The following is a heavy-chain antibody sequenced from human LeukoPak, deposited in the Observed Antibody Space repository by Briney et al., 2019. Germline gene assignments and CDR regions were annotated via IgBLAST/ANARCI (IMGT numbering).Heavy chain of an antibody. CDR2: IIGVAGGT. J-gene: IGHJ4*02. CDR1: GFTVTYNY. D-gene: IGHD2-2*01. CDR3: AHGSMYQLDY. Sequence: GGSLRLSCAASGFTVTYNYMSWVRQAPGKGLEWVSGIIGVAGGTYYADSVKGRFTISRDNAKNTLYLQMNSLRAEDTAVYYCAHGSMYQLDYWGQGTLVTVSS. V-gene: IGHV3-23*01.